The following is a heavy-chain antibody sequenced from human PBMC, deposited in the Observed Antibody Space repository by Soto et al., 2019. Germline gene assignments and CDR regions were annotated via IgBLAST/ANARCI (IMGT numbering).Heavy chain of an antibody. J-gene: IGHJ1*01. CDR1: DLTFGSLA. V-gene: IGHV3-23*01. D-gene: IGHD6-13*01. CDR3: ARGLSAGKGSQPDF. Sequence: GGPVKLSFAASDLTFGSLALSWSGQAQGKGLDWVSAISGSGGSTYSADSVKGRFTISRDNSKNTLYLQMRSLRAEDTAVYYCARGLSAGKGSQPDFWGQGSLVTVSS. CDR2: ISGSGGST.